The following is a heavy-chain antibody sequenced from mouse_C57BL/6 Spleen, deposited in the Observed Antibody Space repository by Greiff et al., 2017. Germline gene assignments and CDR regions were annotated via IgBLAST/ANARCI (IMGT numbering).Heavy chain of an antibody. D-gene: IGHD1-1*01. Sequence: VQLQESGPGLVQPSQSLSITCTVSGFSLTGYGVHWVRQSPGKGLEWLGVIWSGGSTDYNAAFISRLSISKDNSKSQVFFKMNSLQADDTAIYYGARTPLITTVVATYYYAMDYWGQGTSVTVSS. J-gene: IGHJ4*01. CDR1: GFSLTGYG. CDR3: ARTPLITTVVATYYYAMDY. CDR2: IWSGGST. V-gene: IGHV2-2*01.